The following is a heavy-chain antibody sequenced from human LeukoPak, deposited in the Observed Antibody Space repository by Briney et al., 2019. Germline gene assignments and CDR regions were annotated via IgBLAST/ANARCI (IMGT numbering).Heavy chain of an antibody. Sequence: ASVNDSFKTARFLFSAYYIHWVQQAPGKGFRWMGRIDPEDGKSTYAEDFQGRVTLTADMSTDTAYMELSRLTSEDTALYYCTTGRGAYDVFDFWGQGSLVIVSS. CDR2: IDPEDGKS. J-gene: IGHJ4*02. V-gene: IGHV1-69-2*01. D-gene: IGHD1-1*01. CDR1: RFLFSAYY. CDR3: TTGRGAYDVFDF.